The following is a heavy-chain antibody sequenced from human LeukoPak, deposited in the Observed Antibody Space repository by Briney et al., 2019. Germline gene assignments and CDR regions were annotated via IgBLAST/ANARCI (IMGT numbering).Heavy chain of an antibody. CDR3: ARESGTLDY. CDR2: IDWDNDK. D-gene: IGHD1-7*01. Sequence: SGPTLVNPTQTLTLTCTFSGFSLTTSGMCVTWVRQPPGKALEWLARIDWDNDKYYSTSLQTRLTVSKDTSKNQVFLTMTNMDPVDTGTYYCARESGTLDYWGQGILVTVSS. V-gene: IGHV2-70*11. J-gene: IGHJ4*02. CDR1: GFSLTTSGMC.